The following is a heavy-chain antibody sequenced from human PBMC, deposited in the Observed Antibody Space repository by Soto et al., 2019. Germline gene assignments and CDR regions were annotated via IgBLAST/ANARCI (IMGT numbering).Heavy chain of an antibody. V-gene: IGHV3-30*18. Sequence: QVQLVESGGGVVQPGRSLRLSCAASGFTFSSYGMHWVRQAPGKGLEWVAVISYDGSNKYYADSVKGRFTISRDNSKNTMYRQMTSVRAEDTAVSYCAEDVGVYVSVSYRAGGWFAPWGQGTLVTVSS. J-gene: IGHJ5*02. CDR3: AEDVGVYVSVSYRAGGWFAP. CDR2: ISYDGSNK. CDR1: GFTFSSYG. D-gene: IGHD3-10*01.